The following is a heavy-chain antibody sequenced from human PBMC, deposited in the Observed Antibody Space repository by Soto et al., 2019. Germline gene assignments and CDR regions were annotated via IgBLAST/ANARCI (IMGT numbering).Heavy chain of an antibody. Sequence: GGSLRLSCAASGFTFSGYAMSWVRQAPGKGLEWVSGLSGSGGTLYADSVKGRFTISRDNSKNTLYLKMNSLRAEDVAIYDCAKEKDYDYVWGSSRYTSDYWGQGTLVTVSS. CDR3: AKEKDYDYVWGSSRYTSDY. CDR2: LSGSGGT. J-gene: IGHJ4*02. CDR1: GFTFSGYA. D-gene: IGHD3-16*02. V-gene: IGHV3-23*01.